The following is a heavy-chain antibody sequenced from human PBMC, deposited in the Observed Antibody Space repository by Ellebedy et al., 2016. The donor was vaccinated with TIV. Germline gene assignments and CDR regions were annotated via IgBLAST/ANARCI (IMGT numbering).Heavy chain of an antibody. J-gene: IGHJ4*02. V-gene: IGHV3-23*01. D-gene: IGHD1-1*01. Sequence: GESLKISXEASGFKFSDYRMNWVRQAPGKGLEWVSAMSGSGSTTDYADSVKGRFTISRDNSKNTLYLQMNSLRAEDTAVYYCARTSALLSMIFDYWGQGTLVTVSS. CDR1: GFKFSDYR. CDR2: MSGSGSTT. CDR3: ARTSALLSMIFDY.